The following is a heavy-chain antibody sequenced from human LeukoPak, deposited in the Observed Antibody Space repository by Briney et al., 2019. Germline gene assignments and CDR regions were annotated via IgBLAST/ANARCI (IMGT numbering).Heavy chain of an antibody. J-gene: IGHJ6*03. CDR3: AKGVRLSSNYYMGV. D-gene: IGHD5/OR15-5a*01. CDR2: ITGGGDDT. Sequence: GGSLRLSCAASGFMFNNYAMSWVRQAPGKDLEWVSTITGGGDDTYSADSVKGRFTISRDNSKNTLSLQMHSLRVEDTAVYYCAKGVRLSSNYYMGVWGKGTTVTVSS. V-gene: IGHV3-23*01. CDR1: GFMFNNYA.